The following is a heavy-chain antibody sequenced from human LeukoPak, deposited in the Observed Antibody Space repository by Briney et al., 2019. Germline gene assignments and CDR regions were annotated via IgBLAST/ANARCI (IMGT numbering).Heavy chain of an antibody. CDR3: AKDVWGMTGPSDY. V-gene: IGHV3-23*01. D-gene: IGHD1-14*01. Sequence: PGGSLRLSCAASGFTFSSYGMSWVRQAPGKGLEWVSAISGSGGSTYYADSVKGRFTISRDNSKNTLYLQMNSLRAEDTAVYYCAKDVWGMTGPSDYWGQGTLVTVSS. J-gene: IGHJ4*02. CDR2: ISGSGGST. CDR1: GFTFSSYG.